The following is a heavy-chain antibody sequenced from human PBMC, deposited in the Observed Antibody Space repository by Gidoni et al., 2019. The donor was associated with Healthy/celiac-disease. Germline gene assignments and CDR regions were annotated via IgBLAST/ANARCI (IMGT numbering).Heavy chain of an antibody. Sequence: EVQLLESGGGLVQPGGSLRLSCAASGFPFSSYAMSWVRQAPGKGLEWVSAISGSGGSTYYADSVKGRFTISRDNSKNTLYLQMNSLRAEDTAVYYCAKLIGVALPIVVGPYGMDVWGQGTTVTVSS. D-gene: IGHD2-15*01. J-gene: IGHJ6*02. V-gene: IGHV3-23*01. CDR1: GFPFSSYA. CDR2: ISGSGGST. CDR3: AKLIGVALPIVVGPYGMDV.